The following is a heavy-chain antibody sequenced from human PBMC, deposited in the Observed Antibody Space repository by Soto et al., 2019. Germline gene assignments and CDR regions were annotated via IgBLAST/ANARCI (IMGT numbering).Heavy chain of an antibody. CDR2: IYYRGNT. D-gene: IGHD3-16*01. Sequence: QVQLQESGPGLVKPSQTLSLTCTVSGDSMDSGAYYWSWIRQHPGKGLEWIGYIYYRGNTYYNPSLRRRVTISLDTAKSQFSLRLSSVSAADSAVYYCAREPCGGVIAAWGQGILVTVSS. J-gene: IGHJ5*01. V-gene: IGHV4-31*03. CDR3: AREPCGGVIAA. CDR1: GDSMDSGAYY.